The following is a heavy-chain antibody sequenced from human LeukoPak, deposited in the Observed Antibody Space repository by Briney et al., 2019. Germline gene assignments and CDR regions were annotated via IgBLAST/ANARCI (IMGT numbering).Heavy chain of an antibody. D-gene: IGHD1-1*01. CDR2: IIPIFGTA. CDR3: ARSTRSKTYYFDY. V-gene: IGHV1-69*01. J-gene: IGHJ4*02. Sequence: SVKVSCKASGGTFSSYAISWVRQAPGQGLEWMGGIIPIFGTANYAQKFQGRVTITADESTSTAYMELSSLRSEDTAVYYCARSTRSKTYYFDYWGQGTLVTVSS. CDR1: GGTFSSYA.